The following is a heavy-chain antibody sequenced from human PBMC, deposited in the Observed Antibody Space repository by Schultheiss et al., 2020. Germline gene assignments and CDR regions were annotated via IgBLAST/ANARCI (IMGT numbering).Heavy chain of an antibody. CDR2: INSDGSST. Sequence: GGSMRLSCAASGFTFSSYWMHWVRQDPGKGLVWVSRINSDGSSTSYADSVKGRFTISRDNAKNSLYLQMNSLRAEDTAVYYCARDRAVAGRGAFDIWGQGTMV. CDR1: GFTFSSYW. V-gene: IGHV3-74*01. J-gene: IGHJ3*02. CDR3: ARDRAVAGRGAFDI. D-gene: IGHD6-19*01.